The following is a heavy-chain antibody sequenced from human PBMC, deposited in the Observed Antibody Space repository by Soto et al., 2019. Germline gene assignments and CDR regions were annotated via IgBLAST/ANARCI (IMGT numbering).Heavy chain of an antibody. V-gene: IGHV4-39*01. CDR1: GVSISSSSYY. CDR3: ATIFGVVSYYGMDV. CDR2: IYYSGST. Sequence: SETLSLTCTVSGVSISSSSYYWGWIRQPPGKGLEWIGSIYYSGSTYYNPSLKSRVTISVDTSKNQFSLKLSSVTAADTAVYYCATIFGVVSYYGMDVWGQGTTVTVSS. D-gene: IGHD3-3*01. J-gene: IGHJ6*02.